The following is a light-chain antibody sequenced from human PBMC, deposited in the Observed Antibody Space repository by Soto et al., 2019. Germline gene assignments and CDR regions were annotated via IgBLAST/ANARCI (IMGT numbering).Light chain of an antibody. J-gene: IGKJ3*01. CDR2: GVS. Sequence: EIVLTQSPGTLSLSPGERATLSCRASQSVNSRFLAWYQQKPGQAPSLLIYGVSSRATGIPDRFSGSGSGTVFTLIISRLEPEDFSVYYCQHYDGPPFTFGPGTKVDIK. CDR1: QSVNSRF. V-gene: IGKV3-20*01. CDR3: QHYDGPPFT.